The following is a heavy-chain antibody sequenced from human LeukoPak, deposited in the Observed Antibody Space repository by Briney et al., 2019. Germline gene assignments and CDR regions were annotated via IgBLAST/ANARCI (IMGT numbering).Heavy chain of an antibody. CDR1: GFTFSSYG. V-gene: IGHV3-33*01. CDR3: ARDEHQGDSYGKFDY. CDR2: IWYDGSNK. J-gene: IGHJ4*02. D-gene: IGHD5-18*01. Sequence: GRSLRLSCAASGFTFSSYGMHWVRQAPGKGLEWVAVIWYDGSNKYYADSVKGRFTISRDNSNNTLYLQVNSLRAEDTAVYYCARDEHQGDSYGKFDYWGQGTLVTVSS.